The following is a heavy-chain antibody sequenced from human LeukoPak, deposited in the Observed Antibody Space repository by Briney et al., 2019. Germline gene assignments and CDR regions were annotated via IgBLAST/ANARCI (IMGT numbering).Heavy chain of an antibody. CDR1: GGTFSSYA. V-gene: IGHV1-69*01. CDR3: ARDFVDGYCSGGSCHNWFDP. D-gene: IGHD2-15*01. J-gene: IGHJ5*02. CDR2: IIPIFGTA. Sequence: SVKVSCKASGGTFSSYAISWVRQAPGQGLEWMGGIIPIFGTANYAQKFQGRVTITADESTSTTYMELSSLRSEDTAVYYCARDFVDGYCSGGSCHNWFDPWGQETLVTVSS.